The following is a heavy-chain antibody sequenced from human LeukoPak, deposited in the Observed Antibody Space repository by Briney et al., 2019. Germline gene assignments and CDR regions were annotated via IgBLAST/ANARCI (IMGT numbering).Heavy chain of an antibody. CDR1: GYSISSGYY. Sequence: PSETLSLTCTVSGYSISSGYYWGGSRQPQGQGLEWIGSIYHSGSTYYNPSLKSRVTISVDTSKNHFSLKMSSVTAADTAVYYCARIVVPAAILNWFDPWGQGTLVTVSS. J-gene: IGHJ5*02. D-gene: IGHD2-2*02. CDR2: IYHSGST. CDR3: ARIVVPAAILNWFDP. V-gene: IGHV4-38-2*02.